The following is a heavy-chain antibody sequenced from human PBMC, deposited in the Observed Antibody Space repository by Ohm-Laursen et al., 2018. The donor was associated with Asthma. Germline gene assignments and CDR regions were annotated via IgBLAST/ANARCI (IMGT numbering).Heavy chain of an antibody. V-gene: IGHV3-23*01. CDR3: ARDVSAAPNIVVVTAADC. D-gene: IGHD2-21*02. CDR1: GFTFSSYA. J-gene: IGHJ4*02. Sequence: SLRLSCAASGFTFSSYAMSWVRQAPGKGLEWVSAISGSGGSTSYADSVRGRFTISRDNAKNTLYLQMTSLRADDTAVYFCARDVSAAPNIVVVTAADCWGQGTLVTVSS. CDR2: ISGSGGST.